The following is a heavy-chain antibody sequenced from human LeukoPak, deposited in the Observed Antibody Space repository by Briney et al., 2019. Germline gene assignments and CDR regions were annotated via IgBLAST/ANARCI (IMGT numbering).Heavy chain of an antibody. CDR1: GYTFTGYY. J-gene: IGHJ4*02. D-gene: IGHD6-13*01. Sequence: ASVKVSCKASGYTFTGYYMHWVRQAPGQGPEWMGWINPNSGGTNYAQKFQGRVTMTRDTSISTAYMELSRLRSDDTAVYYCAREGIAAAGTSDYWGQGTLVTVSS. CDR3: AREGIAAAGTSDY. V-gene: IGHV1-2*02. CDR2: INPNSGGT.